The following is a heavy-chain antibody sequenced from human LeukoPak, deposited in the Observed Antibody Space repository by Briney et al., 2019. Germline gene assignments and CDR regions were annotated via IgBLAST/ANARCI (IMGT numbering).Heavy chain of an antibody. Sequence: ASVKVSCKASGGTFSSYAISWVRQAPGQGLEWMGGIIPIFGTANYAQKFQGRVTITADESTSTAYMELSSLRSEDTAVYYCARDFSSGWSLNWFDPWGQGTLVTASS. CDR1: GGTFSSYA. V-gene: IGHV1-69*13. CDR2: IIPIFGTA. J-gene: IGHJ5*02. D-gene: IGHD6-19*01. CDR3: ARDFSSGWSLNWFDP.